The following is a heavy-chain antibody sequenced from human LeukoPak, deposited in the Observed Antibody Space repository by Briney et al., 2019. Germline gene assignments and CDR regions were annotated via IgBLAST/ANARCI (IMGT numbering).Heavy chain of an antibody. CDR2: ISSSSSYI. CDR1: GFTFSSYS. V-gene: IGHV3-21*01. Sequence: GGPLRLSCAASGFTFSSYSMNWVRQAPGEGLEWVSSISSSSSYIYYADSVKGRFTISRDNAKNSLYLQMNSLRAEDTAVYYCASDTAMVDAFDIWGQGTMVTVSS. J-gene: IGHJ3*02. CDR3: ASDTAMVDAFDI. D-gene: IGHD5-18*01.